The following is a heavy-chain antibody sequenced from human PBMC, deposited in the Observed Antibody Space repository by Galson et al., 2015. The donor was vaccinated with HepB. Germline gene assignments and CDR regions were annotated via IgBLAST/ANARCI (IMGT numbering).Heavy chain of an antibody. J-gene: IGHJ3*02. D-gene: IGHD3-10*01. Sequence: LRLSCAASGFTFSSRGLSWIRQPPGKGLEWIGYFYNSGSTNYHPSLKSRVTISVDTSKNQVSLKLNSVTAADTALYYCARHFIGDTYYIGAFDIWGQGTMITVSS. CDR1: GFTFSSRG. CDR3: ARHFIGDTYYIGAFDI. CDR2: FYNSGST. V-gene: IGHV4-59*08.